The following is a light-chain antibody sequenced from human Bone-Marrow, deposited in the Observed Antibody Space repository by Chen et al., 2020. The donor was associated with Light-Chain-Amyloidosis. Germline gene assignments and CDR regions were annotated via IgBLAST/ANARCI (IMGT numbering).Light chain of an antibody. V-gene: IGKV3-20*01. CDR2: GSS. CDR1: QTISSNY. CDR3: QQYGTSPLT. Sequence: DIVLTQSPGTLSLSLGEGANLSCRASQTISSNYLTWYQQKFGQVPRLLIYGSSRRATGIPDRFTGSGSGTDFTLTINRLEPEEFAMYYCQQYGTSPLTFGGGTKVEIK. J-gene: IGKJ4*01.